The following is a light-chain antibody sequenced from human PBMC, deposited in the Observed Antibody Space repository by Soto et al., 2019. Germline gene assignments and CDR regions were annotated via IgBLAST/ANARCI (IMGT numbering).Light chain of an antibody. CDR3: SSYTSISIDYV. CDR1: SSDVGGYNY. Sequence: QSALTQPASVSGSPGQSITISCTGTSSDVGGYNYVSWYQQHPGKAPKLMIYEVSNRPSGVSNRFSGSKSGNTASLTISGLQAEDEADYYCSSYTSISIDYVFGTWTKVTVL. J-gene: IGLJ1*01. V-gene: IGLV2-14*01. CDR2: EVS.